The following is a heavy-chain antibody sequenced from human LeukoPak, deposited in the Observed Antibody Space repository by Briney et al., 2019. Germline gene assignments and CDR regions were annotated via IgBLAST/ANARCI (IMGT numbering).Heavy chain of an antibody. CDR3: ARGSDYPNYDFWSGPTEAFDI. CDR2: IYYSGST. D-gene: IGHD3-3*01. V-gene: IGHV4-30-4*01. Sequence: SQTLSLTCTVSGGSISSGDYYWSWIRQPPGKGLEWIGYIYYSGSTYYNPSLKSRVTISVDTSKNQFSLKLSSVTAADTAVYYCARGSDYPNYDFWSGPTEAFDIWGQGTMVTVSS. J-gene: IGHJ3*02. CDR1: GGSISSGDYY.